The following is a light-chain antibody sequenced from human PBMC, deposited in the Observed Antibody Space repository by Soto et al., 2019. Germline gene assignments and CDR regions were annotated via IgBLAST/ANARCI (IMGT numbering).Light chain of an antibody. V-gene: IGKV3-20*01. Sequence: EIVLTQSPGTLSLSPGERATLSCRASQSVSSSYLAWYQQKPGQAPRLLIYGASSRATGIPDRFSGSGSGTDFTLTISSLQPDDFATYYCQQYSDSSGAFGQGTRVEIK. CDR3: QQYSDSSGA. CDR1: QSVSSSY. J-gene: IGKJ1*01. CDR2: GAS.